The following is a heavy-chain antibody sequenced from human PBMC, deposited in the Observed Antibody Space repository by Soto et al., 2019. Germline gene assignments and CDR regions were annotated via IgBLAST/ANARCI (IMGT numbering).Heavy chain of an antibody. CDR1: GGSFSGYY. CDR3: ARGPPPHHKTQLLGDWFDP. D-gene: IGHD3-10*01. Sequence: QVQLQQWGAGLLKPSETLSLTCAVYGGSFSGYYWSWIRQPPGKGLEWIGEINHSGSTNYNPSLKSRVPISVDTSKNQFSLKLSSVTAADTAVYYCARGPPPHHKTQLLGDWFDPWGQGTLVTVSS. CDR2: INHSGST. J-gene: IGHJ5*02. V-gene: IGHV4-34*01.